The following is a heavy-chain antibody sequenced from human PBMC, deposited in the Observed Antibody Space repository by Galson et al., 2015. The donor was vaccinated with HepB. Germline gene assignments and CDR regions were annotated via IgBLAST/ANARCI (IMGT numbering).Heavy chain of an antibody. J-gene: IGHJ3*02. V-gene: IGHV3-74*01. Sequence: SLRLSCAASGFTFSSYWMHWVRQAPGKGLVWVSRIKSDGSSTNYADSVKGRFTISRDNAKNTLYLQMNSLRAEDTAVFYCASSYSSTFFDIWGQGTMVTVSS. CDR3: ASSYSSTFFDI. D-gene: IGHD6-13*01. CDR1: GFTFSSYW. CDR2: IKSDGSST.